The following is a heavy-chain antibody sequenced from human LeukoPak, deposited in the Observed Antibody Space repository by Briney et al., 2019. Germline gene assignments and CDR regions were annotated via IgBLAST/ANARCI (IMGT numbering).Heavy chain of an antibody. CDR2: IYYSGST. J-gene: IGHJ4*02. V-gene: IGHV4-39*01. CDR1: GGSISSSSYY. CDR3: ARGSSGWSYYFDY. Sequence: SETLSLTCTVSGGSISSSSYYWGWVRQPPGKGLEWIGSIYYSGSTYYNPSLKSRVTISVDTSKSQFSLKLSSVTAADTAVYYCARGSSGWSYYFDYWGQGTLVPVSS. D-gene: IGHD6-19*01.